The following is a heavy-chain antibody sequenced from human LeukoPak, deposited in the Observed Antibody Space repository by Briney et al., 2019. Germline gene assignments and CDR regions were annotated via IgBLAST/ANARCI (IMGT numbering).Heavy chain of an antibody. CDR1: GFTFSSYS. Sequence: GSLRLSCAASGFTFSSYSMNWVRQAPGKGLEWIGEINHSGSTNYNPSLKSRVTISVDTSKNQFSLKLSSVTAADTAVYYCARTHYYGSGSYYRWGQGTLVTVSS. CDR2: INHSGST. D-gene: IGHD3-10*01. J-gene: IGHJ4*02. CDR3: ARTHYYGSGSYYR. V-gene: IGHV4-34*08.